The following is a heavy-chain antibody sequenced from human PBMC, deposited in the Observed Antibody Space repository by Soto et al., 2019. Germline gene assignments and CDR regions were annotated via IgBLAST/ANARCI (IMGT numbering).Heavy chain of an antibody. J-gene: IGHJ6*02. CDR1: GFTFSTYG. Sequence: PGGSMRLCCAAAGFTFSTYGIRWLRQAPGEGLVWVSRINGDESTTNYADSVEGRFTIPRDNAKNTLYLQMSSLRAEDTAVYYCARGVPRVYGMDVWGQGTTVTVSS. CDR3: ARGVPRVYGMDV. V-gene: IGHV3-74*01. D-gene: IGHD6-13*01. CDR2: INGDESTT.